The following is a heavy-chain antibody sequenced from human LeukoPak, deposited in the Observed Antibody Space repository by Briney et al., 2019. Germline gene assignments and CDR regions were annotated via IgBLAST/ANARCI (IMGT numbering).Heavy chain of an antibody. V-gene: IGHV4-39*01. J-gene: IGHJ6*03. CDR3: ARRPATVIYYYYMDV. Sequence: SETLCLTCTVSGGSISSSSYYWGWIRQPPGKGLEWIGSIYYSGSTYYNPSLKSRVTISVDTSKNQFSLKLSSVTAADTAVYYCARRPATVIYYYYMDVWGKGTTVTISS. D-gene: IGHD4-17*01. CDR1: GGSISSSSYY. CDR2: IYYSGST.